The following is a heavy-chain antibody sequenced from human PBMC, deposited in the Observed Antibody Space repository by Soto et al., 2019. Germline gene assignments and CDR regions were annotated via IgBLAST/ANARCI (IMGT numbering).Heavy chain of an antibody. Sequence: EVQLVESGGGLIQPGGSLRLSCAVSGFTVSNNYMSWVRQAPGKGLEGVSVIYSGGYTAYGDSVKGRFTISRDNSKNTQNHQMNSRGAGDRPVYYCSNPPGGGGYWGQGTLVTVSS. J-gene: IGHJ4*02. CDR3: SNPPGGGGY. CDR1: GFTVSNNY. D-gene: IGHD3-10*01. V-gene: IGHV3-53*01. CDR2: IYSGGYT.